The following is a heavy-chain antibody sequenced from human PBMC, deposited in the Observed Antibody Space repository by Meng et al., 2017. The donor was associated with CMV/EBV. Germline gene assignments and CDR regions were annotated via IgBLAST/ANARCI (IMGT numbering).Heavy chain of an antibody. J-gene: IGHJ4*02. CDR2: IYTSGRT. Sequence: QGQLRARGQGLVQPSAPLSLTGMVSGGSISIYYRSWTRQAAGKGLEWIGSIYTSGRTKYIPSLKSRVTLSVDTSKNQFSLKLSSVTAADTAVYYCARDSSGWYPHFDYWGQGTLVTVSS. CDR3: ARDSSGWYPHFDY. V-gene: IGHV4-4*07. D-gene: IGHD6-19*01. CDR1: GGSISIYY.